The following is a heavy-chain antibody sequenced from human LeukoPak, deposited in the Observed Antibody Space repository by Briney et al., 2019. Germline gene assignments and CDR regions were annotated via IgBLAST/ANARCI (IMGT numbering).Heavy chain of an antibody. Sequence: LAGGSLRLSCAASRFTFSSYAMSWVRQVPGKGLEWVSGISGSGGSTYYADSVKGRFTISRDNSRNTLYLQMNSLRAEDTAVYFCAKGESKYSSGFNTIDYWGQGTLVTVSS. V-gene: IGHV3-23*01. D-gene: IGHD6-19*01. CDR3: AKGESKYSSGFNTIDY. CDR1: RFTFSSYA. J-gene: IGHJ4*02. CDR2: ISGSGGST.